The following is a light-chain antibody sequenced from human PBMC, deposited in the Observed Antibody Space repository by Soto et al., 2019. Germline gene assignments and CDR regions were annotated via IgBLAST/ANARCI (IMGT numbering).Light chain of an antibody. CDR1: SSDVGGYNY. CDR3: SSYTSSSTPV. CDR2: EVS. Sequence: QSVLTQPASVSGSPGQSITISCTGTSSDVGGYNYVSWYQQHPGKAPKLMIYEVSNRPSGVSNRFSGSKSGSTASLTISGLQAEDEADYYCSSYTSSSTPVFGGGTQLTVL. J-gene: IGLJ2*01. V-gene: IGLV2-14*01.